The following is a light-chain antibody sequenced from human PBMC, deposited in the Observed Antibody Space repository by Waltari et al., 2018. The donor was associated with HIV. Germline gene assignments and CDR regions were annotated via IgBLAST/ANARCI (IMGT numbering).Light chain of an antibody. Sequence: DIEMTQSPSSLSASVGGRVPITFRASQGISSYLAGYPQKPGKGPKLLIYAASTLQSGVPSRFSGSGSVKDFTLTISSLQPEDVATQYCQKYNSAPGTYGPGTKVDIK. CDR3: QKYNSAPGT. CDR2: AAS. CDR1: QGISSY. V-gene: IGKV1-27*01. J-gene: IGKJ3*01.